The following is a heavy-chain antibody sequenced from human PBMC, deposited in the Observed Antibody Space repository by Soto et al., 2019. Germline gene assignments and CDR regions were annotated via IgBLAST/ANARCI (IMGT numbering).Heavy chain of an antibody. Sequence: QVQLVESGGGVVQPGRSLRLSCAASGFTFSDYGMHWVRQAPGKGLEWVAVISNDGSRNYHADSVKGRFTISRDNSKNTLYLQMNSLSAEDTTVYYCAKGLFDYSSSALQKNYFDYWGQGTLVTVSS. J-gene: IGHJ4*02. V-gene: IGHV3-30*18. CDR1: GFTFSDYG. D-gene: IGHD6-6*01. CDR3: AKGLFDYSSSALQKNYFDY. CDR2: ISNDGSRN.